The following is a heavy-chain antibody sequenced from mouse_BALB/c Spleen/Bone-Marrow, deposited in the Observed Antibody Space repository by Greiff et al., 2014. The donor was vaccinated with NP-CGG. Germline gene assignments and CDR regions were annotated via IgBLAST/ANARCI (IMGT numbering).Heavy chain of an antibody. CDR2: IDPANGNT. V-gene: IGHV14-3*02. D-gene: IGHD2-4*01. Sequence: EVQLQQSGAELVKPGASVKLSCTASGFKIKDTYMHWVKQRPEQGLEWIGRIDPANGNTKYDPKFQGKATITADTSSNTAYLQLSSLTSEDTAVYYCALHYDYYVGYWGQGTTLTVSS. CDR3: ALHYDYYVGY. J-gene: IGHJ2*01. CDR1: GFKIKDTY.